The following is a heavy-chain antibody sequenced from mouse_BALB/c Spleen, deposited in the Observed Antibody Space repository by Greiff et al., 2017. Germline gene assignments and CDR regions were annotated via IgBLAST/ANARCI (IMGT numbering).Heavy chain of an antibody. J-gene: IGHJ4*01. CDR2: ISSGSSTI. Sequence: EVMLVESGGGLVQPGGSRKLSCAASGFTFSSFGMHWVRQAPEKGLEWVAYISSGSSTIYYADTVKGRFTISRDNPKNTLFLQMTSLRSEDTAMYYCASLHYYGYYAMDYWGQGTSVTVSS. V-gene: IGHV5-17*02. CDR1: GFTFSSFG. D-gene: IGHD1-2*01. CDR3: ASLHYYGYYAMDY.